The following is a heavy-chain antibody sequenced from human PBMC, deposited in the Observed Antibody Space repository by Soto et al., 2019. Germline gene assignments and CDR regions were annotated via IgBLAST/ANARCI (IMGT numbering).Heavy chain of an antibody. Sequence: PGGSLRLSCAGSGLMFSSFAMTWVRQAPGKGLEWVSTTRSNGEHTYYADSVKGRFTVSRDNSKNTLFLEMSSLRAEDSAIYYCAKDSKRVSVSAARVYGMDVWGQGTTVTVSS. V-gene: IGHV3-23*01. CDR3: AKDSKRVSVSAARVYGMDV. J-gene: IGHJ6*02. D-gene: IGHD2-2*01. CDR2: TRSNGEHT. CDR1: GLMFSSFA.